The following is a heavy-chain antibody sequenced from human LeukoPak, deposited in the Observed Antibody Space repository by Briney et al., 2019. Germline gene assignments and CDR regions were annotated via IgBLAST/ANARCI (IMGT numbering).Heavy chain of an antibody. CDR2: ISSSGSTI. CDR3: ARGLRWYAFDY. D-gene: IGHD4-23*01. V-gene: IGHV3-48*03. Sequence: GGPLRLSCAASGFTFSSYEMNWVRQAPGKGLEWVSYISSSGSTIYYADSVKGRFTISRDNAKNSLYLQMNSLRAEDTAVYYCARGLRWYAFDYWGQGTLVTVSS. CDR1: GFTFSSYE. J-gene: IGHJ4*02.